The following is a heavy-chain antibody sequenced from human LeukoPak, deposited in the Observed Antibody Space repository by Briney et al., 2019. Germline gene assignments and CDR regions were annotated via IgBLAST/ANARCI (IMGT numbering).Heavy chain of an antibody. CDR1: GFTFSSYA. Sequence: GGSLRLSCAASGFTFSSYAMSWVRQAPGKGLEWVSAISGSGGGTYYADSVKGRFTISRDNSKNTLYLQMNSLRAEDTAVYYCASRVAYYYGSGSYSYFDYWGQGTLVTVSS. V-gene: IGHV3-23*01. J-gene: IGHJ4*02. CDR2: ISGSGGGT. D-gene: IGHD3-10*01. CDR3: ASRVAYYYGSGSYSYFDY.